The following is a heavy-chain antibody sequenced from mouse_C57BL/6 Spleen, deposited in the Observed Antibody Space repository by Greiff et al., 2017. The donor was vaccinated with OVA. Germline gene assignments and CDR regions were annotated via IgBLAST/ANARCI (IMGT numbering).Heavy chain of an antibody. D-gene: IGHD6-5*01. V-gene: IGHV5-4*01. Sequence: DVQLVESGGGLVKPGGSLKLSCAASGFTFSSYAMSWVRQTPEKRLEWVATISDGGSYTYYPANLKGRFTISRDNAKNNLYLQMSHLKSEDTAMYYCARPNYRYFDVWGTGTTVTVSS. CDR1: GFTFSSYA. CDR3: ARPNYRYFDV. J-gene: IGHJ1*03. CDR2: ISDGGSYT.